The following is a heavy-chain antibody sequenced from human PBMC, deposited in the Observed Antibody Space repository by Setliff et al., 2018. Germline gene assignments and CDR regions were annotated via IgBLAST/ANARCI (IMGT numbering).Heavy chain of an antibody. Sequence: PSETLSLTCTVSGGSISSGDYYWSWIRQPPGKGLEWIGYIYYSGSTYYNPSLKSRITISVDTSKNQFSLKLSSVTAADTAVYYCARGYGVLTGYYNYWGQGTLVTVS. CDR1: GGSISSGDYY. V-gene: IGHV4-30-4*08. D-gene: IGHD3-9*01. CDR2: IYYSGST. J-gene: IGHJ4*02. CDR3: ARGYGVLTGYYNY.